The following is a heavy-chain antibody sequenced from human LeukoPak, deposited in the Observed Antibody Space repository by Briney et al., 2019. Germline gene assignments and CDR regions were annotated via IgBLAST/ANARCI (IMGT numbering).Heavy chain of an antibody. D-gene: IGHD6-13*01. CDR2: IYYSGST. CDR1: GGSISSYH. Sequence: SETLSLTCTVSGGSISSYHWSWIRQPPGKGLEWIGYIYYSGSTNYNPSLKSRVTISVDTSKNQFSLKLSSVTAADTAVYYCASAPNRIAAAPYFDYWGQGTLVTVSS. CDR3: ASAPNRIAAAPYFDY. J-gene: IGHJ4*02. V-gene: IGHV4-59*08.